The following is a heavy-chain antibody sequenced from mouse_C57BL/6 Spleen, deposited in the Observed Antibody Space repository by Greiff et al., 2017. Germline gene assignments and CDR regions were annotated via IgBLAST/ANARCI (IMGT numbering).Heavy chain of an antibody. CDR2: INPDSSTI. J-gene: IGHJ1*03. CDR3: ARPGITTVVASPYWYFDV. V-gene: IGHV4-1*01. D-gene: IGHD1-1*01. CDR1: GIDFSRSW. Sequence: SCAASGIDFSRSWMSWVRRAPGKGLEWIGEINPDSSTINYAPSLKDKFIISRDNAKNTLYLQMSKVRSEDTALYYCARPGITTVVASPYWYFDVWGTGTTVTVSS.